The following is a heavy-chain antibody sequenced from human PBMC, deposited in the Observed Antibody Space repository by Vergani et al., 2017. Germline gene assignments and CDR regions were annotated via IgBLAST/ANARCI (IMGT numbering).Heavy chain of an antibody. J-gene: IGHJ4*02. V-gene: IGHV4-61*01. Sequence: QVQLLESGPGLLKPSETLSLTCSVSGYSITSGYYWTWIRQPPGKGLGWIGYIYDSGDTKYNPSLKSRVTMSLDTSKNQFSLNLYSVTAADTAVYYCARGDLWWLRQIDSWGQGTLVTVSS. CDR1: GYSITSGYY. D-gene: IGHD2-21*01. CDR3: ARGDLWWLRQIDS. CDR2: IYDSGDT.